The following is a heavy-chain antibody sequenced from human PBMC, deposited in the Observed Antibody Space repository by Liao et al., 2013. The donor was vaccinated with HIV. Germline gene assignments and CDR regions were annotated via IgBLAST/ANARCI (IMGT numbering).Heavy chain of an antibody. CDR3: AREGEGYCSGGSCYSAFDY. J-gene: IGHJ4*02. V-gene: IGHV4-61*02. CDR1: GGSISSGSYY. Sequence: QVQLQESGPGLVKPSQTLSLTCTVSGGSISSGSYYWSWIRQPAGKGLEWIGRIYTSGSTNYNPSLKSRVTISVDTSKNQFSLKLSSVTAADTAVYYCAREGEGYCSGGSCYSAFDYWGQGTLVTVSS. CDR2: IYTSGST. D-gene: IGHD2-15*01.